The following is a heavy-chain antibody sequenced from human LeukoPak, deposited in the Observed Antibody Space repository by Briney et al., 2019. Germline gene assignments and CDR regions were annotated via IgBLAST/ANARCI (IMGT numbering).Heavy chain of an antibody. J-gene: IGHJ4*02. Sequence: PGRSLRLSCAASGFTFSNVWMSWVRQAPGKGLEWVGHIRTKTDGGTADYAAPVKGRFTISRDDSKNTLYLQMNSLKTEDTAVYYCTTAKRGWGQGTLVTVSS. CDR3: TTAKRG. V-gene: IGHV3-15*01. CDR1: GFTFSNVW. CDR2: IRTKTDGGTA.